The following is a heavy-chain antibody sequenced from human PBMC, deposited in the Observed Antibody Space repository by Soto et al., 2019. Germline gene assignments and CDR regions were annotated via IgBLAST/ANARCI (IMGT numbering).Heavy chain of an antibody. CDR1: GFTFSSYA. J-gene: IGHJ4*02. D-gene: IGHD6-19*01. Sequence: EVQLLESGGGLVQPGGSLRLSCAASGFTFSSYAMSWVRQAPGKGLEWVSAISGSGGSTYYADSVKGRFTISRDNSKNTLYLQMNSLRAEDTAVYYCAKDFGWGHPALYSSGWYGPSFDYWGQGTLVTVSS. V-gene: IGHV3-23*01. CDR3: AKDFGWGHPALYSSGWYGPSFDY. CDR2: ISGSGGST.